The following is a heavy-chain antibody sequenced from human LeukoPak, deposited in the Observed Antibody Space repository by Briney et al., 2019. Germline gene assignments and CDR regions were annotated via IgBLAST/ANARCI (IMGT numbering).Heavy chain of an antibody. CDR3: ARVGDYHFDS. CDR1: GFTFSSYA. D-gene: IGHD3-10*01. Sequence: GGSLRLSCAASGFTFSSYALSWVRQAPGRGLEWVSGISGSGGSTYYADSVKGRFTISRDNAKNTLFLQMNSLRAEDTAVYYCARVGDYHFDSWGQGTLLTVSS. V-gene: IGHV3-23*01. J-gene: IGHJ4*02. CDR2: ISGSGGST.